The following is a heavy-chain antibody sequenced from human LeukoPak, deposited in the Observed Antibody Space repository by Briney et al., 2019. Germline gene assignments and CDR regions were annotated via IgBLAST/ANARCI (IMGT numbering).Heavy chain of an antibody. CDR3: ATIPGYSSSWYENLDY. D-gene: IGHD6-13*01. J-gene: IGHJ4*02. Sequence: PGGSLRLSCAASGFTFSSYGMSWVRQVPGKGLEWVSAISGSGGSTYYADSVKGRFTISRDNSKNTLYLQMNSLRAEDTAVYYCATIPGYSSSWYENLDYWGQGTLVTVSS. CDR2: ISGSGGST. CDR1: GFTFSSYG. V-gene: IGHV3-23*01.